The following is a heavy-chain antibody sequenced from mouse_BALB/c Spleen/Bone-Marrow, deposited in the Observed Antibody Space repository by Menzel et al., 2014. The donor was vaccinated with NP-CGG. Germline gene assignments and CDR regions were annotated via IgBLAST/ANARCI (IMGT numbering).Heavy chain of an antibody. CDR2: ISSGGSYT. Sequence: LQQSGGGLVKPGGSLKLSCAASGFTFSSYTMSWVRQTPEKRLEWVATISSGGSYTYYPDSVKGRFTISRDNAKNTLYLQMSSLKSGDTAMYYCTKDPFYCGSSYAMDYWGQGTSVTVSS. D-gene: IGHD1-1*01. J-gene: IGHJ4*01. V-gene: IGHV5-6-4*01. CDR3: TKDPFYCGSSYAMDY. CDR1: GFTFSSYT.